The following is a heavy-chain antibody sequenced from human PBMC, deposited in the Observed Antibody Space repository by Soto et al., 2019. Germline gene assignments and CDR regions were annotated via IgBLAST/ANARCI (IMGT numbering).Heavy chain of an antibody. V-gene: IGHV3-30*18. J-gene: IGHJ4*02. CDR1: GFTFSSYG. CDR2: ISYDGSNK. CDR3: AKDRWRGRRYFDY. Sequence: QVQLVESGGGMVQPGRSLRLSCAASGFTFSSYGMHWVRQAPGKGLEWVAVISYDGSNKYYADSVKGRFTISRDNSKNTLYLQMNSLRAEDTAVYYCAKDRWRGRRYFDYWGQGTLVTVSS. D-gene: IGHD3-16*01.